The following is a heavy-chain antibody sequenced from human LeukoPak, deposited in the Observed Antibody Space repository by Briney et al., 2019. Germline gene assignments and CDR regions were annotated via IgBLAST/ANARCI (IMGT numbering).Heavy chain of an antibody. CDR3: ARGFYDSSGYDY. D-gene: IGHD3-22*01. Sequence: PSETLSLTCTVSGGSISSYYWSWIRQPPGKGLEWIGYIYYSGSTNYNPSLKSRVTISVDTSKNQFSLKLSSVTAADPAVYYCARGFYDSSGYDYWGQGTLVTVSS. J-gene: IGHJ4*02. CDR1: GGSISSYY. CDR2: IYYSGST. V-gene: IGHV4-59*01.